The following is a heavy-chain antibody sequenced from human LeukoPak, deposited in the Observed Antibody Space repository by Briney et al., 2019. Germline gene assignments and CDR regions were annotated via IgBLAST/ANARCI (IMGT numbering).Heavy chain of an antibody. CDR2: IYPGDSDT. Sequence: KNGESLKISCKGSGYSFTSYWIGWVRQMPGKGLEWMEIIYPGDSDTRYSPSFQGQVTISADKSISTAYLQWSSLKASDTAMYYCARSSLAAAGPTDYWGQGTLVTVSS. CDR1: GYSFTSYW. V-gene: IGHV5-51*01. D-gene: IGHD6-13*01. J-gene: IGHJ4*02. CDR3: ARSSLAAAGPTDY.